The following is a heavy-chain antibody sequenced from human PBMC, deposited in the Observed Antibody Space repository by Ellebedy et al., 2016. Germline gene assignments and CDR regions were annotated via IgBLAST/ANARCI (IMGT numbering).Heavy chain of an antibody. Sequence: GESLKISXQGSGYNFSNYWIAWVRQVPGKGLEWMGIIYPGDSNVRYGPSFEGHVTISADKSISTAYLQWSSLKASDTAMFYCATSALTYYDCWSGYYTHWGQGTLVTVSS. CDR1: GYNFSNYW. V-gene: IGHV5-51*01. D-gene: IGHD3-3*01. J-gene: IGHJ4*02. CDR3: ATSALTYYDCWSGYYTH. CDR2: IYPGDSNV.